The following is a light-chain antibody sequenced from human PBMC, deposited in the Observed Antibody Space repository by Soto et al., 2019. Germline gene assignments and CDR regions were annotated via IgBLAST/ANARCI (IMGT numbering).Light chain of an antibody. J-gene: IGKJ2*01. V-gene: IGKV3-15*01. Sequence: ELVMTQSPATLSVSPGERATLFCRASQRVGSSLAWYQQRPGQAPRLLLYGASTRATGIPARFSGSGGGTDFTLTISSLQPEDSAVYYCQPYKHWYPFGQGTILEIK. CDR1: QRVGSS. CDR3: QPYKHWYP. CDR2: GAS.